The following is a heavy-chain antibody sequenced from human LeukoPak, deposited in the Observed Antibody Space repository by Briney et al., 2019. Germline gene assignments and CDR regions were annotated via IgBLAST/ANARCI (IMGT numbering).Heavy chain of an antibody. V-gene: IGHV1-69*02. D-gene: IGHD3-22*01. CDR3: ARGPYYYDRSGYADT. CDR1: GGTFSSYT. Sequence: SVKVSCKASGGTFSSYTITWVRQAPGQGLEWMGMIIPMLGMANYAQKFQGRVTITADKSTSTAYMEMSSLRSEDTAVYYCARGPYYYDRSGYADTWGQGTLVTVSS. CDR2: IIPMLGMA. J-gene: IGHJ5*02.